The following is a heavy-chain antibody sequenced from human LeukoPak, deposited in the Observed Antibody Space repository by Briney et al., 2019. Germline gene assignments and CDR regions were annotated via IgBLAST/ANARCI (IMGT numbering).Heavy chain of an antibody. J-gene: IGHJ3*02. CDR3: AKDTPYYDILTGYDAFDI. CDR2: ISGSGGST. V-gene: IGHV3-23*01. D-gene: IGHD3-9*01. CDR1: GFTFSDYY. Sequence: PGGSLRLSCAASGFTFSDYYMSWVRQAPGKGLEWVSAISGSGGSTYYADSVKGRFTISRDNSKNTLYLQMNSLRTEDTAVYYCAKDTPYYDILTGYDAFDIWGQGTMVTVSS.